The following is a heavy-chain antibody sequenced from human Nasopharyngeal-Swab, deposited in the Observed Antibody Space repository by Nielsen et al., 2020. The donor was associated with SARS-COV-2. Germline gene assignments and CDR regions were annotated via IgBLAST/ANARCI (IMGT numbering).Heavy chain of an antibody. J-gene: IGHJ5*02. V-gene: IGHV7-4-1*02. Sequence: ASVKVSCKASGYTFTSYAMNWVRQPPGQGLEWMGWINTNTGNPTYAQGFTGRFVFSLDTSVSTAYLQISSLKAEDTAVYYCARGRYYGSGSYYNWFDPWGQGTLVTVSS. CDR2: INTNTGNP. CDR3: ARGRYYGSGSYYNWFDP. D-gene: IGHD3-10*01. CDR1: GYTFTSYA.